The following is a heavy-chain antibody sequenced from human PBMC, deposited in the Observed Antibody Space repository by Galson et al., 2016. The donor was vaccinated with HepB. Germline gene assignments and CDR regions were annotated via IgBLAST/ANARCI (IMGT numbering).Heavy chain of an antibody. D-gene: IGHD3-16*01. CDR3: AKDMLGGLAGMDV. J-gene: IGHJ6*02. V-gene: IGHV3-9*01. Sequence: SLRLSCAASGFTFDDYAMHWVRQAPGKGLEWVSGISWNSDNIGYADSVKGRFTISRDTAKNSLYLQMNSLRVEDTALYYCAKDMLGGLAGMDVWGQGTTVTVSS. CDR2: ISWNSDNI. CDR1: GFTFDDYA.